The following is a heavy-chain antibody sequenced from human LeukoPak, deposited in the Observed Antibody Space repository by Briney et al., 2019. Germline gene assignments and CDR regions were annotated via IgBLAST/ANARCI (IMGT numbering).Heavy chain of an antibody. V-gene: IGHV3-30*03. D-gene: IGHD3-22*01. CDR3: ATPYDSSGD. CDR2: ISYDGSNK. CDR1: GFTFSSYG. Sequence: GGSLRLSCAASGFTFSSYGMHWVRQAPGKGLEWVAVISYDGSNKYYADSVKGRSTISRDNSKNTLYLQMNSLRAEDTAVYYCATPYDSSGDWGQGTLVTVSS. J-gene: IGHJ4*02.